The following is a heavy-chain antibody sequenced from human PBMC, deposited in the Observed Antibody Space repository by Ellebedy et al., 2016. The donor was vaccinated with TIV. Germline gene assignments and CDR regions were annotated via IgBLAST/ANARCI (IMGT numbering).Heavy chain of an antibody. V-gene: IGHV4-38-2*02. D-gene: IGHD3/OR15-3a*01. CDR3: ARTDLRYGMDV. Sequence: SDTLSLTXTVSGYSIRSGYYWGWIRQPPGKGLDWIGNIYHSGSTYYNPSLRSRVTLSLDTSKNQLSLKLSSVTAADTAVYYCARTDLRYGMDVWGQGTTVTVSS. CDR2: IYHSGST. J-gene: IGHJ6*02. CDR1: GYSIRSGYY.